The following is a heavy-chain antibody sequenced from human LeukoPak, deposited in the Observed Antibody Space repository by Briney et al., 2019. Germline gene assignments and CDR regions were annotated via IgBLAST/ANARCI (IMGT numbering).Heavy chain of an antibody. Sequence: PGGSLRLSCAASGFTFSSYGMHWVRQAPGKWLEGVTFIRYDGSNKDYADSVKGRFTISRDNSKNTLYLQMNSLRAEDTAVYYCAKIWGSYSVYYFDYWGQGTLVTVSS. CDR3: AKIWGSYSVYYFDY. CDR1: GFTFSSYG. V-gene: IGHV3-30*02. J-gene: IGHJ4*02. CDR2: IRYDGSNK. D-gene: IGHD1-26*01.